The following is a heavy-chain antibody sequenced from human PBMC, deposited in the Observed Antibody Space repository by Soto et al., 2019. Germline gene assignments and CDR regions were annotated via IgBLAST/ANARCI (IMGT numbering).Heavy chain of an antibody. V-gene: IGHV3-7*01. CDR2: INQDVSVK. Sequence: GGSLRLSCAASGFTFRSYWMSWVRQAPGKGLEWVANINQDVSVKYSVDSVKGRFTISRDNAKNSLYLQMNSLRAEDTAVYYCAKVSYQSWSVDYWGQGTLVTVSS. CDR1: GFTFRSYW. D-gene: IGHD6-13*01. CDR3: AKVSYQSWSVDY. J-gene: IGHJ4*02.